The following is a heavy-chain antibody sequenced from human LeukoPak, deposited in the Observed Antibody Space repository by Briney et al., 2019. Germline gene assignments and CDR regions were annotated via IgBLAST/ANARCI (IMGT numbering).Heavy chain of an antibody. CDR3: ARRHSSADLDAFNV. CDR1: GGSISSSSYY. CDR2: IYYSGST. Sequence: PSETLSLTCTVSGGSISSSSYYWGWIRQPPGKGLEWLGYIYYSGSTNYNPSLKSRMSMSVDTSKNQFSLKPNSVTAADTAVYYCARRHSSADLDAFNVWGQGTMVTVSS. D-gene: IGHD3-10*01. J-gene: IGHJ3*01. V-gene: IGHV4-61*05.